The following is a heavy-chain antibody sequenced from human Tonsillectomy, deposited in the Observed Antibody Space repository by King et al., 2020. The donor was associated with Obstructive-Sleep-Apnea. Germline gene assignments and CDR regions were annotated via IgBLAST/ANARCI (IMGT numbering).Heavy chain of an antibody. D-gene: IGHD3-10*01. CDR1: GFTFSTYA. CDR2: ISYEGMNK. CDR3: ARDLKDYYGSGSY. J-gene: IGHJ4*02. V-gene: IGHV3-30*04. Sequence: VQLVESGGGVVQPGRSLRLSCAASGFTFSTYAIHWVRQAPGKGLEWVATISYEGMNKNYADSVKGRFTISRDNSKNTVYMEMNSLRAEDTAVYYCARDLKDYYGSGSYWGQGTLVTVSS.